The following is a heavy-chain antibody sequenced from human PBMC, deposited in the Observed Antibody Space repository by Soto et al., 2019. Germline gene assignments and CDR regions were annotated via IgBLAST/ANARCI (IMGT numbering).Heavy chain of an antibody. CDR1: GFTFSDYY. Sequence: GGSLRLSCAASGFTFSDYYMSWIRPAPGKGLEWVSYISSSGSTIYYADSVKGRFTISRDNAKNSLYLQMNSLRAEDTAVYYCARDRNIVATIPYFDAFDIWGQGTMVTV. V-gene: IGHV3-11*01. D-gene: IGHD5-12*01. CDR2: ISSSGSTI. J-gene: IGHJ3*02. CDR3: ARDRNIVATIPYFDAFDI.